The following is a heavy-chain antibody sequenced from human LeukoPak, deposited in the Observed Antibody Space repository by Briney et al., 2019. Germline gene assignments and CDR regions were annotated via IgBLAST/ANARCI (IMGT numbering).Heavy chain of an antibody. CDR1: GYTFTGHY. Sequence: ASVKVSCKASGYTFTGHYMHWVRQAPGQGLEWMGWINPNSGGTNYAQKLQGRVTMTTDTSTSTAYMELRSLRSDDTAVYYCARDAPYYYDSSGYYPWGQGTLVTVSS. CDR3: ARDAPYYYDSSGYYP. J-gene: IGHJ5*02. D-gene: IGHD3-22*01. V-gene: IGHV1-2*02. CDR2: INPNSGGT.